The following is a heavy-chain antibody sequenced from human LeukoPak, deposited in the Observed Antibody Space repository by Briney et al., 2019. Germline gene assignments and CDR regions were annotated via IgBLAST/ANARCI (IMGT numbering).Heavy chain of an antibody. Sequence: PSETLSLTCTVSGGSVSSGSYYWSWIRQPPGKGLEWIGYIYYSGSTNYNPSLKSRVTISVDTSKNQFSLKLSSVTAADTAVYYCARAMGPRRYVRGSYRLENWFDPWGQGTLVTVSS. CDR1: GGSVSSGSYY. D-gene: IGHD3-16*02. CDR3: ARAMGPRRYVRGSYRLENWFDP. V-gene: IGHV4-61*01. J-gene: IGHJ5*02. CDR2: IYYSGST.